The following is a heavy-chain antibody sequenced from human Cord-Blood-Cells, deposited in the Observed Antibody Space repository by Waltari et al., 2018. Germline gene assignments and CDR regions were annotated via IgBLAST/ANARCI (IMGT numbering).Heavy chain of an antibody. D-gene: IGHD6-6*01. V-gene: IGHV4-39*01. J-gene: IGHJ4*02. CDR1: GGSISSSSHY. Sequence: QLQLQESGPGLVKPSETLSLTCTVSGGSISSSSHYWGWIRQPPGKGLEWIGSIYYSGSTYYNPSLMSRVTISVDTSKNQFSLKLSSVTAADTAVYYCARQYSSSSRYFDYWGQGTLVTVSS. CDR2: IYYSGST. CDR3: ARQYSSSSRYFDY.